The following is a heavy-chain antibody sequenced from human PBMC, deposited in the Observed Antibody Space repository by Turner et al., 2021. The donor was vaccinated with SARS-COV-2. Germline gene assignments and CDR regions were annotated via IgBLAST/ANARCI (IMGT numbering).Heavy chain of an antibody. J-gene: IGHJ3*02. CDR3: ASTVWLRGAFDM. CDR1: GGSISSSDYY. Sequence: QLQLQESGPGLVKPSETLSLTCTVSGGSISSSDYYWGWIRQPPGKGLEWMGSISYSGSTFYNPSLKSRVTISVNKSKNQFSLKLSSVTAADTAVYYCASTVWLRGAFDMWGQGKMVTVSS. CDR2: ISYSGST. D-gene: IGHD5-18*01. V-gene: IGHV4-39*01.